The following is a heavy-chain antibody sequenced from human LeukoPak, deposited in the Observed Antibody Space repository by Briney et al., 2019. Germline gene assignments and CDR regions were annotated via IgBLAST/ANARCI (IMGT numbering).Heavy chain of an antibody. J-gene: IGHJ4*02. D-gene: IGHD3-3*01. CDR1: GFNFGDNT. V-gene: IGHV3-21*01. CDR2: INSRSTDI. CDR3: TTTIFGVVTQSY. Sequence: GGSLRLSCTASGFNFGDNTMHGVRPAPGKELAWVSSINSRSTDIHFQDSLKGRCTHVSDNVENSLHLQTDSPRAEATAVYYCTTTIFGVVTQSYWGQGTLL.